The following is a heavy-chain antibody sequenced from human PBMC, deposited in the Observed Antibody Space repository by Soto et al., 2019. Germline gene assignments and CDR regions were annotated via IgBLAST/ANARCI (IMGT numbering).Heavy chain of an antibody. Sequence: GSLRLSCAASGFTFSSYAMSWVRQAPGKGLEWVPAISGSGGSTYYADSVKGRFTISRDNSKNTLYLQMNSLRAEDTAVYYCAKDSSSSGFYYYGMDVWGQGTTVTVSS. D-gene: IGHD6-6*01. CDR3: AKDSSSSGFYYYGMDV. V-gene: IGHV3-23*01. CDR2: ISGSGGST. CDR1: GFTFSSYA. J-gene: IGHJ6*02.